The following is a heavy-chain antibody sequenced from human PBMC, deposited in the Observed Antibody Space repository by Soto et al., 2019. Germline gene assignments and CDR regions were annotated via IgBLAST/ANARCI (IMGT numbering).Heavy chain of an antibody. CDR3: ARWVIVNDVFDM. Sequence: EVQLVESGGGLVQPGGSLRLSCAASGFIFSDYYMDWVRQAPGKGLEWVGRSRNKANGHTTEYGASARGRFTILRDHSNNSVYLQMSSLKVEDTAVYYSARWVIVNDVFDMWGQGTMVTVSS. V-gene: IGHV3-72*01. J-gene: IGHJ3*02. CDR1: GFIFSDYY. D-gene: IGHD1-26*01. CDR2: SRNKANGHTT.